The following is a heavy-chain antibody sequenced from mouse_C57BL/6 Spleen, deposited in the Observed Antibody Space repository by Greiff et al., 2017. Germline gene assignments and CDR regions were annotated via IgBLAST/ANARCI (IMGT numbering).Heavy chain of an antibody. CDR1: GFTFTDYY. D-gene: IGHD1-2*01. CDR3: ARYGVRRWYFDV. CDR2: IRNKANGYTT. Sequence: EVKLMESGGGLVQPGGSLSLSCAASGFTFTDYYLSWVRQPPGKALEWLGFIRNKANGYTTEYSASVKGRFTISRDNSQSILYLQMNALRAEDSATYYCARYGVRRWYFDVWGTGTAVTVSS. J-gene: IGHJ1*03. V-gene: IGHV7-3*01.